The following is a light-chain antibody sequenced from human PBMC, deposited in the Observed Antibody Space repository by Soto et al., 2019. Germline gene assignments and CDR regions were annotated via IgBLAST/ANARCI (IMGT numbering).Light chain of an antibody. CDR2: WAS. CDR1: QSVLYSSNNKNY. J-gene: IGKJ4*01. CDR3: QQYYSTPLT. Sequence: DIVMTQSPDSLAVSLGERATINCKSSQSVLYSSNNKNYLAWYQQKPGQPPKLLIYWASTRESGVPDRFSGSGSGTDFTRTISSLQAEDVAVYYCQQYYSTPLTCGGGTKVDIK. V-gene: IGKV4-1*01.